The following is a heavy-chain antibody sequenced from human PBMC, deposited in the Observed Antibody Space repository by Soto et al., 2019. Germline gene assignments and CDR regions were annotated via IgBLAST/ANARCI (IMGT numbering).Heavy chain of an antibody. D-gene: IGHD6-19*01. J-gene: IGHJ4*02. CDR3: AHRQRYNGAWSEGTLDY. CDR2: IYWDDDK. V-gene: IGHV2-5*02. CDR1: GLSLTTRPVG. Sequence: QITLKESGPTLVKPTQTLTLTCTSSGLSLTTRPVGVGWIRQPPGQALEWLALIYWDDDKRYNPSLKTRVTIPKETSKNQVVLTSTNMDPVDTATYYCAHRQRYNGAWSEGTLDYWGQGALVTVSP.